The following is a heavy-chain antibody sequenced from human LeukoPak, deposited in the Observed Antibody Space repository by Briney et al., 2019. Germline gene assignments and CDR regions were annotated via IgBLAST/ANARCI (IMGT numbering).Heavy chain of an antibody. J-gene: IGHJ5*02. V-gene: IGHV4-34*01. CDR1: GGSFSGYY. CDR2: INHSGST. Sequence: PSETLSLTCAVYGGSFSGYYWSWIRQPPGKGLEWIGEINHSGSTNYNPSLKSRVTISVYTYKNQFSLKLSSVPAADTAVYYCARGRGVVVPAAIKPSRYNWFDPWGQGTLVTVSS. D-gene: IGHD2-2*01. CDR3: ARGRGVVVPAAIKPSRYNWFDP.